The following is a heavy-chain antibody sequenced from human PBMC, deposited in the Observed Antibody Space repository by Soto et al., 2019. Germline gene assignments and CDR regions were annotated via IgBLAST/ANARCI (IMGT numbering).Heavy chain of an antibody. CDR1: GFTFSSYG. Sequence: QVQLVESGGGVVQPGRSLRLSCAASGFTFSSYGMHWVRQAPGKGLEWVAVIWYDGSNKYYADSVKGRFPISKDNSKNTLYLQMKSLRAEATAVYCCAREIIAVAGKGVYFDYWGQGTLVTVSS. D-gene: IGHD6-19*01. CDR3: AREIIAVAGKGVYFDY. J-gene: IGHJ4*02. CDR2: IWYDGSNK. V-gene: IGHV3-33*01.